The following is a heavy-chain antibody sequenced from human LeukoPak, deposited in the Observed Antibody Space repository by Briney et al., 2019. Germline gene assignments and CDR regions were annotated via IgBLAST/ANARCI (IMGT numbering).Heavy chain of an antibody. V-gene: IGHV3-30*02. CDR3: AEAWYTYYYDSSGYPFDY. J-gene: IGHJ4*02. Sequence: PGGSLRLSCAASGFTFSSYGMHWVRQAPGKGLEWVAFIRYDGSNKYYADSVKGRFTISRDNSKNTLYLQMNSLRAEDTAVYYCAEAWYTYYYDSSGYPFDYWGQGTLVTVSS. D-gene: IGHD3-22*01. CDR1: GFTFSSYG. CDR2: IRYDGSNK.